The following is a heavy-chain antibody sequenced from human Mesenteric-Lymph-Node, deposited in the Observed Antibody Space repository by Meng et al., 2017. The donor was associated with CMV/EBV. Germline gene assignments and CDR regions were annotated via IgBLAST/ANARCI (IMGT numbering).Heavy chain of an antibody. CDR1: GFTFSSYG. CDR2: IRYDGSNK. V-gene: IGHV3-30*02. CDR3: ARGIYMVRGVMG. Sequence: GESLKISCAASGFTFSSYGMHWVRQAPGKGLEWVAFIRYDGSNKYYADSVKGRFTISRDNSKNTLYLQMNSLRAEDTAVYYCARGIYMVRGVMGWGQGTLVTVSS. D-gene: IGHD3-10*01. J-gene: IGHJ4*02.